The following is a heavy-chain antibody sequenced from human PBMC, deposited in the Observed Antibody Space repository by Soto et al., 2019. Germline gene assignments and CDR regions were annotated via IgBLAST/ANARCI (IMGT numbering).Heavy chain of an antibody. Sequence: EVQLLESGGGLVQPGGSLRLSCAASGFTFSSYAMSWVRQAPGKGLEWVSAISGSGGSTYYADSVKGRFTISRDNSKNTLYLQMNSLRAEDTAVYYCAGGPSITIFDNYYYGMDVWGQGTTVTVSS. CDR2: ISGSGGST. D-gene: IGHD3-3*01. J-gene: IGHJ6*02. CDR1: GFTFSSYA. V-gene: IGHV3-23*01. CDR3: AGGPSITIFDNYYYGMDV.